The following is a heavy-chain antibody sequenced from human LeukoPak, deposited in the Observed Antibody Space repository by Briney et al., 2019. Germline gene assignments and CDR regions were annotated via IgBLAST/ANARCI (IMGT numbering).Heavy chain of an antibody. CDR3: AKEAVRKFDFDY. Sequence: GGSLRLSCAASGFTFSRYWMHWVRQAPGKGLVWVSRINSDGSSTNYADSVKGRFTISRDNTKNTLYLQMNSLRAEDTAVYYCAKEAVRKFDFDYWGQGTLVTVSS. V-gene: IGHV3-74*01. CDR1: GFTFSRYW. J-gene: IGHJ4*02. CDR2: INSDGSST. D-gene: IGHD1-14*01.